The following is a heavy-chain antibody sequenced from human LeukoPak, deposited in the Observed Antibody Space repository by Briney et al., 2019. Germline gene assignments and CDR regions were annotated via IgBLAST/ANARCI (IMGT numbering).Heavy chain of an antibody. D-gene: IGHD4-17*01. CDR1: GGSISSGGYY. J-gene: IGHJ5*02. CDR3: ARRGYGDYWFDP. V-gene: IGHV4-31*03. CDR2: IYYSGTT. Sequence: SETLSLTCTVSGGSISSGGYYWSWIRQHPGKGLEWIGFIYYSGTTYYNPSLKSRVSISIDTSKNQFSLKLSSVTAADTAVYYCARRGYGDYWFDPWGQGTLVTVSS.